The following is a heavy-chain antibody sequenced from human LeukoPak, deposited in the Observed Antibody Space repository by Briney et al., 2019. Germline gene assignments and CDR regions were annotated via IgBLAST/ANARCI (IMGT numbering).Heavy chain of an antibody. Sequence: WASVKVSCKASGYTFTSYDINWVRQATGQGLEWMGWMNPNSGNTGYAQKFQGRVTITRNTSISTAYMELSSLRSDDTAVYYCARDRPYYYDSSGYYQEGSLYDYWGQGTLVTVSS. D-gene: IGHD3-22*01. CDR1: GYTFTSYD. CDR3: ARDRPYYYDSSGYYQEGSLYDY. V-gene: IGHV1-8*03. J-gene: IGHJ4*02. CDR2: MNPNSGNT.